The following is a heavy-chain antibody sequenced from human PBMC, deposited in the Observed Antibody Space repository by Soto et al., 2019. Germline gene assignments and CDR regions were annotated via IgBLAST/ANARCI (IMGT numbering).Heavy chain of an antibody. CDR2: ITGSGGGT. D-gene: IGHD5-18*01. CDR3: AKGDTHVIIPPPVGGNYYYYDLDV. Sequence: EVQLLESGGGLVQPGGSLRLSCAASGFMFANYAMGWVRQAPGRGLEWVSAITGSGGGTYYADSVKGRVTVSRDNSKNALYLQMTSLRVEDTAIFSWAKGDTHVIIPPPVGGNYYYYDLDVWGQGTTVTVSS. V-gene: IGHV3-23*01. CDR1: GFMFANYA. J-gene: IGHJ6*02.